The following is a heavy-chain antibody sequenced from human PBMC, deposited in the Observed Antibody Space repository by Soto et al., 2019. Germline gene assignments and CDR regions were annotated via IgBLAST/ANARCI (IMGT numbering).Heavy chain of an antibody. CDR1: GDSISSYY. V-gene: IGHV4-59*08. Sequence: SETLSLTCTVSGDSISSYYWSWIRQPPGKGLKWLGYIYYSGSTDYNPSLKSRVTISVDTSKNQFSLKLSYVTAADTAVYYCARRVYFDYWGQGALVSVSS. CDR3: ARRVYFDY. D-gene: IGHD6-13*01. CDR2: IYYSGST. J-gene: IGHJ4*02.